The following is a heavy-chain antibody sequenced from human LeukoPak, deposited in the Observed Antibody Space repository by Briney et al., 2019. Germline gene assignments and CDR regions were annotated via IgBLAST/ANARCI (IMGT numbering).Heavy chain of an antibody. V-gene: IGHV4-59*01. Sequence: SETLSLTCIVSGGSISNYHWSWIRQPPGKGLEWIGYVSYTGSTNCNPSLKSRVTMSVDTSKNQFSLNLSSVTAADTAMYYCARASTATTWSLGYWGQGILVTVSS. CDR2: VSYTGST. CDR1: GGSISNYH. J-gene: IGHJ4*02. CDR3: ARASTATTWSLGY. D-gene: IGHD4-17*01.